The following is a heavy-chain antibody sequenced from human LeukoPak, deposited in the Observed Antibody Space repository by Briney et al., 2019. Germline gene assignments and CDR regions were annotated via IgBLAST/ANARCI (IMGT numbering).Heavy chain of an antibody. Sequence: PGGSLRLSCAASGFTFSSYAMSWVRQAPGKGLEWVSAISGSGGSTYYAGSVKGRFTISRDNSKNTLYLQMNSLRAEDTAVYYCAKEDYDYVWGSYRSTPTFDYWGQGTLVTVSS. CDR1: GFTFSSYA. D-gene: IGHD3-16*02. V-gene: IGHV3-23*01. CDR3: AKEDYDYVWGSYRSTPTFDY. J-gene: IGHJ4*02. CDR2: ISGSGGST.